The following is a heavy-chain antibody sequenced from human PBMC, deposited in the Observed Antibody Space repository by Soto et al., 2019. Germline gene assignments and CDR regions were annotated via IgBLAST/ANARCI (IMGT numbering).Heavy chain of an antibody. V-gene: IGHV3-30*18. CDR1: GFTFSSYG. CDR2: ISYDGSNK. Sequence: GGSLRLSCAASGFTFSSYGMHWVRQAPGKGLEWVAVISYDGSNKYYADSVKGRFTISRDNSKNTLYLQMNSLRAEDTAVYYCAKDLTPNLGYYYYRMDVWGQATKAPVSS. CDR3: AKDLTPNLGYYYYRMDV. D-gene: IGHD3-16*01. J-gene: IGHJ6*01.